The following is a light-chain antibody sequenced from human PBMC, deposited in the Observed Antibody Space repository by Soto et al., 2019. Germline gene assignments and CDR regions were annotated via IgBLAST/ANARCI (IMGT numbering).Light chain of an antibody. J-gene: IGKJ4*01. CDR1: QSVSSS. Sequence: EIVLTQSPATLSLSPGERAALSCRARQSVSSSLAWYQQKPGQAPRLLIYDASKRAAGIPARFSGSGSGTDFTLTISSLEPEDFAVYYCHQRSNGQSSFGGGTKVEIK. CDR3: HQRSNGQSS. V-gene: IGKV3-11*01. CDR2: DAS.